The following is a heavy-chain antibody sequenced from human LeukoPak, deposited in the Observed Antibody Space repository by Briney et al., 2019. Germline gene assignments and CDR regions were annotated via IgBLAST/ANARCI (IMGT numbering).Heavy chain of an antibody. D-gene: IGHD3-10*02. Sequence: GGSLRLSCAVSGFSLTTYEMDWVRQAPGKGLEWVAYTDSNSETTHYADSVKGRFIISRDNAKNSLYLQMNSLRAEDTALYYCAELGITMIGGVWGKGTTVTISS. CDR3: AELGITMIGGV. V-gene: IGHV3-48*03. J-gene: IGHJ6*04. CDR2: TDSNSETT. CDR1: GFSLTTYE.